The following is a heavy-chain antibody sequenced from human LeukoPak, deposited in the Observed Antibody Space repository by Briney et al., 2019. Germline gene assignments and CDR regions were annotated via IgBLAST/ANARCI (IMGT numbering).Heavy chain of an antibody. CDR2: ISYDGSNK. J-gene: IGHJ4*02. D-gene: IGHD3-10*01. V-gene: IGHV3-30-3*01. Sequence: GGSLRLSCAASGLTFSSYPMHWVRQAPGKGLEWVAVISYDGSNKDYADSVKGRLTISRDNSKNTLYLQMNSLRAEDTAVYYCARAFGSGNYLGYQFDYWGQGTLVTVPS. CDR3: ARAFGSGNYLGYQFDY. CDR1: GLTFSSYP.